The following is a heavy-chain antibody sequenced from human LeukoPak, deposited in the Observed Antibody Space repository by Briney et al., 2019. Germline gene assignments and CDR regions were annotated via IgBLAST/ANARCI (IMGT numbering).Heavy chain of an antibody. CDR1: GGSISSGGYS. Sequence: SETLSLTCAVSGGSISSGGYSWSWIRQPPGKGLEWIGYIYHSGSTYYSPSLKSRVTISVDRSKNQFSLKLSSVTAADTAVYYCARRCSGGSCYYYYGMDVWGKGTTVTVSS. D-gene: IGHD2-15*01. J-gene: IGHJ6*04. V-gene: IGHV4-30-2*01. CDR2: IYHSGST. CDR3: ARRCSGGSCYYYYGMDV.